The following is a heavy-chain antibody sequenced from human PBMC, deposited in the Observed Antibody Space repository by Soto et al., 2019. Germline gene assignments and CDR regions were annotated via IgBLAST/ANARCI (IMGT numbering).Heavy chain of an antibody. CDR1: GFTFSSYA. V-gene: IGHV3-30-3*01. CDR2: ISYDGSNK. CDR3: ARDTYYDFWSGPYYGMDV. Sequence: QVQLVESGGGVVQPGRSLRLSCAASGFTFSSYAMHWVRQAPGKGLEWVAVISYDGSNKYYADSVKGRFTISRDNSKNTLYLQMNCLRAEDTAVYYCARDTYYDFWSGPYYGMDVWGQGTTVTVSS. J-gene: IGHJ6*02. D-gene: IGHD3-3*01.